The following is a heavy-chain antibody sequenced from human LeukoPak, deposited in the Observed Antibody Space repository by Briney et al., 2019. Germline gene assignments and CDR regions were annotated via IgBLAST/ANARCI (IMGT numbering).Heavy chain of an antibody. CDR1: GFTFSSYA. Sequence: GRSLRLSCAASGFTFSSYAMHWVSQAPGKGLEWVAVISYDGSNKYYADSVKGRFTISRDNSKNTLYLQMNSLRAEDTAVYYCARGDWGIVVVVAASAAFDIWGQGTMVTVSS. CDR2: ISYDGSNK. CDR3: ARGDWGIVVVVAASAAFDI. J-gene: IGHJ3*02. V-gene: IGHV3-30*04. D-gene: IGHD2-15*01.